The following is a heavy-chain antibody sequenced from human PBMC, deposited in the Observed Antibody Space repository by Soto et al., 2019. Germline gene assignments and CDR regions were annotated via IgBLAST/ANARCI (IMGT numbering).Heavy chain of an antibody. D-gene: IGHD5-12*01. CDR3: AKDQRFHIVATTFDY. CDR2: ISGSGGST. Sequence: GGSLRLSCAASGFTFSSYAMSWVRQAPGKGLEWVSAISGSGGSTYYADSVKGRFTISRDNSKNTLYLQMNSLRAEDTAVYYCAKDQRFHIVATTFDYWGQGTLVTVSS. V-gene: IGHV3-23*01. CDR1: GFTFSSYA. J-gene: IGHJ4*02.